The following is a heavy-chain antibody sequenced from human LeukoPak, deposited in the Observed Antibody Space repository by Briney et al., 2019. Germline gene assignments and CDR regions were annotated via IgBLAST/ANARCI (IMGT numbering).Heavy chain of an antibody. J-gene: IGHJ4*02. CDR2: ISYDGSNK. CDR3: ARDQAPNFWSGYYVV. Sequence: GGSLRLSCAASGFTFSSYAMHWVRQAPGKGLEWVAVISYDGSNKYHADSVKGRFTISRDNSKNTLYLQMNTLRAEDTAVYYCARDQAPNFWSGYYVVWGQGTLVTVSS. CDR1: GFTFSSYA. D-gene: IGHD3-3*01. V-gene: IGHV3-30-3*01.